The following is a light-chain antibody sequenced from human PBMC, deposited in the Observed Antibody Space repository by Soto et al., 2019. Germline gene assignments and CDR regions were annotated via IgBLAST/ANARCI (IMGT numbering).Light chain of an antibody. CDR2: LTSDGSH. CDR1: TDHSTYA. Sequence: QLVLTQTPSASASLGASVKLTCTLSTDHSTYAIAWHQHQPEKAPRYLMKLTSDGSHTKGDGIPDRFSGSSSGAERYLTIPRLQSEDEADYYCRTWGTGIRVFGGGTKLTVL. J-gene: IGLJ2*01. V-gene: IGLV4-69*01. CDR3: RTWGTGIRV.